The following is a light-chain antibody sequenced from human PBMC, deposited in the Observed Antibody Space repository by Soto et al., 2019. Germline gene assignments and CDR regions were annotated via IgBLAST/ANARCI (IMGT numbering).Light chain of an antibody. CDR3: SSYTTSNTLDV. Sequence: QSALTQPASVSVSPGQSITISCTGTSSDVGGYNYVSWYQQHPGKAPKLIIYDVSNRPSGVSDRFSGSKSGNTASLTISGLQAEDEADYYCSSYTTSNTLDVFGPGTKLTVL. V-gene: IGLV2-14*01. CDR2: DVS. CDR1: SSDVGGYNY. J-gene: IGLJ1*01.